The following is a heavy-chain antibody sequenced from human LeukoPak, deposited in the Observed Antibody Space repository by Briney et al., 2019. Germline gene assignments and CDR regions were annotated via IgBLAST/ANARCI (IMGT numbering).Heavy chain of an antibody. CDR2: IYYSGST. J-gene: IGHJ4*02. D-gene: IGHD2-2*01. CDR1: GGSISSYY. Sequence: SETLSLTCTVSGGSISSYYWSWIRQPPGKGLEWIGYIYYSGSTNYNPSLKSRVTISVDTSKNQFSLKLSSVTAADTAVYYCARGGSPAGDHIDYWGQGTLATVSS. V-gene: IGHV4-59*01. CDR3: ARGGSPAGDHIDY.